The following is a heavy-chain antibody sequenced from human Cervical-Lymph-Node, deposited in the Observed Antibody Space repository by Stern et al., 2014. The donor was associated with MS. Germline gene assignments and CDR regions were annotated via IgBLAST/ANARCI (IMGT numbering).Heavy chain of an antibody. V-gene: IGHV1-69*06. Sequence: VQLVESGAEVKKPGSSVKVSCKTSGDTFSSSGISWVRQAPGQGLEWMGGIITIFGTTHCAQRLQARVTIPADKVTNTVYMELTSLRFEDTAVYYCARDLGVGPTAYWGQGTLVTVSS. CDR1: GDTFSSSG. CDR2: IITIFGTT. CDR3: ARDLGVGPTAY. J-gene: IGHJ4*02. D-gene: IGHD1-26*01.